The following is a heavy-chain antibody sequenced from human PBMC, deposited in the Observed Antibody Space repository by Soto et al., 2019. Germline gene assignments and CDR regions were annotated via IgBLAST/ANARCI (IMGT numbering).Heavy chain of an antibody. CDR2: VRISGST. CDR1: ESISSSYA. V-gene: IGHV3-23*05. J-gene: IGHJ4*02. CDR3: AKTRAAGGHFDF. Sequence: GSQRLCNAASESISSSYAKGLLRQPPEKVQEWVAVVRISGSTHYADSVRGRFTISRDNSKNTLYLQMNSLTAEDTAVYFCAKTRAAGGHFDFWGQGALVTVSS. D-gene: IGHD1-26*01.